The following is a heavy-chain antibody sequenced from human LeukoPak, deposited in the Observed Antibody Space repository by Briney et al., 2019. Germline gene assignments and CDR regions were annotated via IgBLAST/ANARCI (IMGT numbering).Heavy chain of an antibody. CDR1: GGSISSGGYS. CDR3: ARYGGSGTYFFDY. J-gene: IGHJ4*02. CDR2: IYDSGST. V-gene: IGHV4-30-2*01. D-gene: IGHD3-10*01. Sequence: SETLSLTCTVSGGSISSGGYSWSWIRQPPGKGLEWIGYIYDSGSTYYNPSLKSRVTISLDRSKNQFSLKLSSVTAADTAVYYCARYGGSGTYFFDYWGQGTLVTVSS.